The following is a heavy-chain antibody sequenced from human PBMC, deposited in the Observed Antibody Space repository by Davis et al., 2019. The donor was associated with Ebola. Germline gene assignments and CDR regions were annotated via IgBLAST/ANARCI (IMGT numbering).Heavy chain of an antibody. CDR2: ISYDGSNK. Sequence: GGSLRLSCAASGFTFSSYGMHWVRQAPGKGLEWVAVISYDGSNKYYADSVKGRFTISRDNSKNTLYLQMNSLRAEDTAVYYCAKALLRLGELSLISGFDYWGQGTLVTVSS. CDR1: GFTFSSYG. V-gene: IGHV3-30*18. J-gene: IGHJ4*02. CDR3: AKALLRLGELSLISGFDY. D-gene: IGHD3-16*02.